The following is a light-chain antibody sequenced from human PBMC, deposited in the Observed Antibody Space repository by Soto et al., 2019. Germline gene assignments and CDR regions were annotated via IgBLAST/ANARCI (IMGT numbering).Light chain of an antibody. CDR1: TSDVGGYNY. CDR2: EVT. Sequence: QSVLTQPASVSGSLGQSITISCTGTTSDVGGYNYVSWYQQHPGKDPILMIYEVTNRPSGVSNRFSGSKSGNTASLTISGLQVEDEAEYYCGSYTGSITYVFGTGTKLTVL. V-gene: IGLV2-14*01. CDR3: GSYTGSITYV. J-gene: IGLJ1*01.